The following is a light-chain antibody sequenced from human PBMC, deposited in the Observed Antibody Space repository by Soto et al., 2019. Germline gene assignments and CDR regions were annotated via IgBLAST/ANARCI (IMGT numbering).Light chain of an antibody. J-gene: IGLJ1*01. V-gene: IGLV2-14*01. CDR3: SSLKTSSFYV. CDR1: GSDIGAYNY. CDR2: GVT. Sequence: QSALTQPASVSGSPGQSITISCTGSGSDIGAYNYVSWYQQHPGKAPKLLIHGVTRRPSGVSSRFSASKSAYTASLTISGLQAEDEANYYCSSLKTSSFYVYGPGTNVTLL.